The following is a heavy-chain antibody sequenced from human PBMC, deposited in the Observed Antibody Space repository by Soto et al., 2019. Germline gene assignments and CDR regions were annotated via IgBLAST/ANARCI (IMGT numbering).Heavy chain of an antibody. J-gene: IGHJ4*02. CDR2: IYYSGST. D-gene: IGHD6-19*01. Sequence: SETLSHTCTVSGGSISRYYWSWIRQPPGKGLEWIGYIYYSGSTNYNPSLKSRVTISVDTSKNQFSLKLSSVTAADTAVYDCARGGRQWLTTDDWGQGPLGTV. V-gene: IGHV4-59*01. CDR3: ARGGRQWLTTDD. CDR1: GGSISRYY.